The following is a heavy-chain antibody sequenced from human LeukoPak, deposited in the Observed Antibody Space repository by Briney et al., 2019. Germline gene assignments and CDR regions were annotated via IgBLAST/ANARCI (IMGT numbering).Heavy chain of an antibody. CDR3: ATSPTGYSPGY. CDR1: GGTFSTSA. V-gene: IGHV1-69*01. Sequence: SVKVSCKASGGTFSTSALSWVRQAPGQGPDWMGGIIPILGTANYAQKFQGRVTITADESTSTAYMELSSLTSEDTAVYYCATSPTGYSPGYWGQGTLVTVSS. CDR2: IIPILGTA. D-gene: IGHD4-23*01. J-gene: IGHJ4*02.